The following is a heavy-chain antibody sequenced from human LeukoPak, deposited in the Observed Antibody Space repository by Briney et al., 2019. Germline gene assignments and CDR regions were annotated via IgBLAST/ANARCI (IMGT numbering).Heavy chain of an antibody. D-gene: IGHD5-24*01. J-gene: IGHJ4*02. CDR2: ISGSGDNT. Sequence: GGSLRLSCAASGFTFSSYAMSWVRQAPGKGLEWVSAISGSGDNTYYADSVKDRFTISRDNAKNTLYLQMNSLRAEDTAVYYCASSGRDGYNLVDYWGQGTLVTVSS. V-gene: IGHV3-23*01. CDR3: ASSGRDGYNLVDY. CDR1: GFTFSSYA.